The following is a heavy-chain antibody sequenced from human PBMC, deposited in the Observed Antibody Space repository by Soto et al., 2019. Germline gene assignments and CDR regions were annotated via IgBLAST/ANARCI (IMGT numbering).Heavy chain of an antibody. V-gene: IGHV3-30*03. CDR2: ISYDGSDK. CDR3: ARDYYKYYDSSGYYRSPAY. Sequence: HPGGSLRLSCAASTFTFSSYGMHWVRQAPGKGLEWVAVISYDGSDKDYADSVKGRFTISRDNSRNTLFLQMNSLRAEDTAVYYCARDYYKYYDSSGYYRSPAYWGQGTLVTVSS. J-gene: IGHJ4*02. CDR1: TFTFSSYG. D-gene: IGHD3-22*01.